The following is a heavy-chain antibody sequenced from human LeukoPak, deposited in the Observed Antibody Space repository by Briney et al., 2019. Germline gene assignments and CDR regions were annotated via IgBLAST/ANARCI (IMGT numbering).Heavy chain of an antibody. J-gene: IGHJ4*02. CDR3: ARSSIAAALHPPDMFDY. Sequence: PETLSLTCTVSGGSISSYYWSWIRQPAGKGLEWIGRIYTSGSTNYNPSLKSRVTMSVDTSKNQFSLKLSSVTAADTAVYYCARSSIAAALHPPDMFDYWGQGTPVTVSS. V-gene: IGHV4-4*07. D-gene: IGHD6-13*01. CDR1: GGSISSYY. CDR2: IYTSGST.